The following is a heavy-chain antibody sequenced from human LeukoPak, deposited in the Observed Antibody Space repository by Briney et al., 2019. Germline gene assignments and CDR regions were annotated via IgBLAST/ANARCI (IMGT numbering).Heavy chain of an antibody. J-gene: IGHJ4*02. Sequence: GGSLRLSCAASGFTFDDYAMHWVRQAPGKGLEWVSGISWNSGSIGYADSVKGRFTISRDNAKNSLYLQMNSLRAEDTALYYCAKGLYYDSSGFLFDYWGQGTLVTVSS. D-gene: IGHD3-22*01. CDR3: AKGLYYDSSGFLFDY. V-gene: IGHV3-9*01. CDR2: ISWNSGSI. CDR1: GFTFDDYA.